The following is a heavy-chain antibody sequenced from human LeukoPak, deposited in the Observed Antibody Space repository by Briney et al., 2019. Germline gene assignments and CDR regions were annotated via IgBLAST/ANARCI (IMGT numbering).Heavy chain of an antibody. J-gene: IGHJ5*02. V-gene: IGHV1-2*02. Sequence: ASVTVSCKASGYTFTGYYMHWVRQAPGQGLEWMGWINPNSGGTNYAQKFQGRVTMTRDTSISTAYMELSRLRSDDTAVYYCASTGYSSSWYLPGPHNWFDPWGQGTLVTVSS. CDR2: INPNSGGT. CDR1: GYTFTGYY. D-gene: IGHD6-13*01. CDR3: ASTGYSSSWYLPGPHNWFDP.